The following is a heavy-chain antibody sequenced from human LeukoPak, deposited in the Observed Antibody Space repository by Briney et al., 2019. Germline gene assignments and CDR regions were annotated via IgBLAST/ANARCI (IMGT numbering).Heavy chain of an antibody. Sequence: SVKVSCKASGCTFSSYAISWVRQAPGQGLEWMGGIIPIFGTANYAQKFQGRVTITADESTSTAYMELSSLRSEDTAVYYCARSSEGWLLPLFDYWGQGTLVTVSS. CDR2: IIPIFGTA. CDR3: ARSSEGWLLPLFDY. V-gene: IGHV1-69*13. J-gene: IGHJ4*02. CDR1: GCTFSSYA. D-gene: IGHD3-22*01.